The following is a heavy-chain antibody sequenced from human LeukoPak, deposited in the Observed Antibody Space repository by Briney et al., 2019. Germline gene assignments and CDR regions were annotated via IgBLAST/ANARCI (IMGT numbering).Heavy chain of an antibody. J-gene: IGHJ3*01. CDR1: GGSINSYC. CDR3: ARSEVVPAALGAFDF. Sequence: SETLSLTCTVSGGSINSYCWSWIRQPPAKALEWIGYIYCSGSTNYNPSLKSRVTISVDTSKNQFSLKVSSVTAADTAVYYCARSEVVPAALGAFDFWGQGTMVTVSS. D-gene: IGHD2-2*01. V-gene: IGHV4-59*12. CDR2: IYCSGST.